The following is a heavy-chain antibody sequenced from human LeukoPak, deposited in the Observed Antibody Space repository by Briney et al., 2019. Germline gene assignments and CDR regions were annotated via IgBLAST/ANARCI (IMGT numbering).Heavy chain of an antibody. D-gene: IGHD4/OR15-4a*01. CDR2: ISWDGGST. Sequence: GGSLRLSCAASGFTFDDYAMHWVRQAPGKGLEWVSLISWDGGSTYYADSVKGRFTISRDNSKNSLYLQMNSLRAEDTALYYCAKMGAAYYYYDYMDVWGKGTTVTVSS. J-gene: IGHJ6*03. CDR1: GFTFDDYA. CDR3: AKMGAAYYYYDYMDV. V-gene: IGHV3-43D*03.